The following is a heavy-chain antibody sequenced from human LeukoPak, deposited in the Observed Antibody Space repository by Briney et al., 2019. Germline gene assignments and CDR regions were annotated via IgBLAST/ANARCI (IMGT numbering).Heavy chain of an antibody. CDR1: GFTFSSYD. CDR2: IKQDGSEK. D-gene: IGHD2-15*01. V-gene: IGHV3-7*03. Sequence: PGGSLRLSCAASGFTFSSYDIHWVRQAPGKGLDWVANIKQDGSEKYYVDSVKGRFTISRDNAKNSLYLQMNSLRAEDTALYYCAREDQPRGTFDYWGQGILVTVSS. J-gene: IGHJ4*02. CDR3: AREDQPRGTFDY.